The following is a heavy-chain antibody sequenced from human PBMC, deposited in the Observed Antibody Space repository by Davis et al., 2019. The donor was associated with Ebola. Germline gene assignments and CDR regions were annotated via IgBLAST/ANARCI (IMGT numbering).Heavy chain of an antibody. CDR2: IRSKANSYAT. V-gene: IGHV3-73*01. D-gene: IGHD6-6*01. CDR1: GFTFSGSA. J-gene: IGHJ4*02. Sequence: GESLKISCAASGFTFSGSAMHWVRQASGKGLEWVGRIRSKANSYATAYAASVKGRFTISRDDSKNTAYLQMNSLKTEDTAVYYCTGSSSGVDYWGQGTLVTVS. CDR3: TGSSSGVDY.